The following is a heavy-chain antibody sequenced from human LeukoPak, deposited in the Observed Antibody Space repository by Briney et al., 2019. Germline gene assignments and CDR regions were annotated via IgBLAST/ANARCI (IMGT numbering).Heavy chain of an antibody. V-gene: IGHV3-30-3*01. CDR3: ARAIPTDYYDGSPPLDY. J-gene: IGHJ4*02. Sequence: GRSLRLSCAVSGFTFSSYAMHWVRQAPSKGLEWVAVISYDGINEYYTDSVKGRFTISRDNSKNTLYLQVNSLRPEDTAVYYCARAIPTDYYDGSPPLDYWGQGTLVTVSS. CDR2: ISYDGINE. D-gene: IGHD3-22*01. CDR1: GFTFSSYA.